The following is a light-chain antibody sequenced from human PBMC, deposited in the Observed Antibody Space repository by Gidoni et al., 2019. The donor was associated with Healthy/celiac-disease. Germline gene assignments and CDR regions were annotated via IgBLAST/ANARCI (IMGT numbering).Light chain of an antibody. CDR2: WAY. CDR1: MSCLYRSNNKNY. Sequence: DSVMTQSPVSLDGSLGERDTINCKTSMSCLYRSNNKNYLGWYQQKPGQPPRVLIYWAYTRESGVPDRFSGSASGTDFNLTISSLQAEDAAVYYCQQYYRSPLTFGGGTKVEIK. CDR3: QQYYRSPLT. V-gene: IGKV4-1*01. J-gene: IGKJ4*01.